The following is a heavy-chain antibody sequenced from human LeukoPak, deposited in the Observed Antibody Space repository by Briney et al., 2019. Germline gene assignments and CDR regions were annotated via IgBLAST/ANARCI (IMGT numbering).Heavy chain of an antibody. D-gene: IGHD1-1*01. J-gene: IGHJ4*02. Sequence: PSQTLSLTCTVSGGSISSGGHYWTWIRQLPGKGLEWIGSIYHSGSTYYNPSLKSRVTISVDTSKNQFSLKLSSVTAADTAVYYCARDRRGLEAQDWGQGTLVTVSS. CDR3: ARDRRGLEAQD. V-gene: IGHV4-39*07. CDR2: IYHSGST. CDR1: GGSISSGGHY.